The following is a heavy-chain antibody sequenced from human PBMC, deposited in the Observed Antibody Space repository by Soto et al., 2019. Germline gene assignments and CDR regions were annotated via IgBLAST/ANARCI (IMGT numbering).Heavy chain of an antibody. V-gene: IGHV3-74*01. D-gene: IGHD2-2*01. CDR1: GFSLVPYW. J-gene: IGHJ4*02. CDR2: INGDGSTT. Sequence: EVQLVESGGGLVQPGGSLGLPCEAHGFSLVPYWMHWVRQVPGKGLVWVARINGDGSTTNYADSVKGRFTISRDNAKNTLYLHMNRLRAEDTAVYHCARAQMPGEYWGQGTLVTVSS. CDR3: ARAQMPGEY.